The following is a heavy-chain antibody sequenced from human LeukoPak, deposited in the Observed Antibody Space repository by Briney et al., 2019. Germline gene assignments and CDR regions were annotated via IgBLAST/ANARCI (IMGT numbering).Heavy chain of an antibody. CDR1: GFIISNYR. J-gene: IGHJ6*02. V-gene: IGHV3-7*01. D-gene: IGHD5-24*01. CDR2: IKQDGSEK. Sequence: GGSLRLSCAASGFIISNYRMSWVRQAPGKGLEWVANIKQDGSEKYYVDSVKGRFTISRDNAKNSLYLQMDSLRADDTAVYYCARALGRLQPYYYHYGLDVWGQGTTVTVSS. CDR3: ARALGRLQPYYYHYGLDV.